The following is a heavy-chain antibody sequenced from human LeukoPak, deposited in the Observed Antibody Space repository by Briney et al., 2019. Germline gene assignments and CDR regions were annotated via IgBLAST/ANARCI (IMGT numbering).Heavy chain of an antibody. Sequence: ASVKVSCKASGYTFTSYGISWVRQAPGQGLEWMGWISAYNGNTNYAQKLQGRVTMTTDTSTSTAYMELRSLRSDDTAVYYCARVLPATAMVTSGADYYYYYYVDVWGKGTTVTVSS. V-gene: IGHV1-18*01. D-gene: IGHD5-18*01. CDR1: GYTFTSYG. CDR2: ISAYNGNT. CDR3: ARVLPATAMVTSGADYYYYYYVDV. J-gene: IGHJ6*03.